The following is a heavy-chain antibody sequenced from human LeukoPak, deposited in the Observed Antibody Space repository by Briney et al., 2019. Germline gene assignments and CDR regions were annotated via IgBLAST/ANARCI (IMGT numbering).Heavy chain of an antibody. J-gene: IGHJ4*02. CDR1: GFTFSSYA. CDR3: AKDFFSYYYDSSGPKAVDY. Sequence: PGGSLRLSCAASGFTFSSYAMSWVRQAPGKGLEWVSAISGSGGSTYYADSVKGRLTISRDNSKNTLYLQMNSLRAEDTAVYYCAKDFFSYYYDSSGPKAVDYWGQGTLVTVSS. V-gene: IGHV3-23*01. D-gene: IGHD3-22*01. CDR2: ISGSGGST.